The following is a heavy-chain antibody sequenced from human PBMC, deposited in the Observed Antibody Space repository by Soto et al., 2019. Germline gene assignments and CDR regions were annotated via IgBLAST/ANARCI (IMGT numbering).Heavy chain of an antibody. V-gene: IGHV4-34*01. D-gene: IGHD3-10*01. J-gene: IGHJ5*02. CDR1: GGSFIGYY. CDR3: ARGSPPNLLWFGGLYNWFDP. Sequence: LTCAVYGGSFIGYYWSWIRQPPGKWLEWIGEINHSGSTNYNPSLKSRVTISVDTSKNQFSLKLSSVTAADTAVYYCARGSPPNLLWFGGLYNWFDPWGQGTLVTVSS. CDR2: INHSGST.